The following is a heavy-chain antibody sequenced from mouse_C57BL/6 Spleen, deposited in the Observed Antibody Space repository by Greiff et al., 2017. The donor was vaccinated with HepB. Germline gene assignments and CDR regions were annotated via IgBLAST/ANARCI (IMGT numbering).Heavy chain of an antibody. J-gene: IGHJ4*01. CDR3: TVVAPGWYAMDY. V-gene: IGHV1-15*01. CDR1: GYTFTDYE. CDR2: IDPETGGT. D-gene: IGHD1-1*01. Sequence: QVQLQQSGAELVRPGASVTLSCKASGYTFTDYEMHWVKQTPVHGLEWIGAIDPETGGTAYNQKFKGKAILTADKSSSTAYMELRSLTSEDSAVYYFTVVAPGWYAMDYWGQGTSVTVSS.